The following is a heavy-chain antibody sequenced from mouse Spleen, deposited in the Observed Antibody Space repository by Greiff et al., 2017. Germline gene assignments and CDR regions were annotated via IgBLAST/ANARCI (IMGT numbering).Heavy chain of an antibody. CDR3: ARAGGKSLYAMDY. D-gene: IGHD2-1*01. V-gene: IGHV5-17*01. CDR2: ISSGSSTI. Sequence: EVKLMESGGGLVKPGGSLKLSCAASGFTFSDYGMHWVRQAPEKGLEWVAYISSGSSTIYYADTVKGRFTISRDNAKNTLFLQMTSLRSEDTDMYYCARAGGKSLYAMDYWGQGTSVTVSS. J-gene: IGHJ4*01. CDR1: GFTFSDYG.